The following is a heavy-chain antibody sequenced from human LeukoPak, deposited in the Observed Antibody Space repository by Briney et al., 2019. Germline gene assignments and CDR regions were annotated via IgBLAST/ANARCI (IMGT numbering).Heavy chain of an antibody. CDR2: IFHSGST. Sequence: PSETLSLTCTVSGYSISSGYYWGWIRQPPGKGLEWIGTIFHSGSTYYNPSLKSRVAISVDTSKNQFSLKLSSVTAADTAVYYCARARRWELAYDYWGQGTLVTVSS. CDR1: GYSISSGYY. D-gene: IGHD1-26*01. V-gene: IGHV4-38-2*02. CDR3: ARARRWELAYDY. J-gene: IGHJ4*02.